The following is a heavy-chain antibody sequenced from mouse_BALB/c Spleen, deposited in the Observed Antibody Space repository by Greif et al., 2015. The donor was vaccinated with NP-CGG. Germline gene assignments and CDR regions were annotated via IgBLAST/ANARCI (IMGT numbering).Heavy chain of an antibody. CDR2: ISSGSSTI. D-gene: IGHD3-3*01. Sequence: EVQLVESGGGLVQPGGSRKLSCAASRFTFSSFGMHWVRQAPETGLEWVAYISSGSSTIYYADTVKGRFTISRDNPKNTLLLQMTSPRSEDTAMYYCARERGTEGSWFAYWGQGTLVTVSA. V-gene: IGHV5-17*02. CDR3: ARERGTEGSWFAY. CDR1: RFTFSSFG. J-gene: IGHJ3*01.